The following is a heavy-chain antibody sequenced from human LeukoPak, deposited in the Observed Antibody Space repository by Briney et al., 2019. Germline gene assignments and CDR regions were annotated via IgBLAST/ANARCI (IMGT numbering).Heavy chain of an antibody. Sequence: GGSLRLSCAAPGFTVSSNYMSWVRQAPGKGLEWVSVIYSGGSTYYADSVKGRFTISRDNSKNTLYLQMNSLRAEDTAVYYCARRGRYFDWSYYYYGMDVWGQGTTVTVSS. CDR1: GFTVSSNY. J-gene: IGHJ6*02. D-gene: IGHD3-9*01. CDR2: IYSGGST. CDR3: ARRGRYFDWSYYYYGMDV. V-gene: IGHV3-66*04.